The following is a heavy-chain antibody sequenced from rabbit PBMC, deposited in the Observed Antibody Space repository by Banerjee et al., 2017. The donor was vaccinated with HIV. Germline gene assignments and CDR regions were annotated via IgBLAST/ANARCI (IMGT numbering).Heavy chain of an antibody. CDR3: AGGVAGVIGWNFSL. V-gene: IGHV1S45*01. J-gene: IGHJ4*01. CDR2: INTISGGT. CDR1: GFSFSNGYE. D-gene: IGHD4-1*01. Sequence: QEQLEESGGDLVKPEGSLTLTCTASGFSFSNGYEMCWVRQAPGKGLEWIACINTISGGTVYATWAKGRFTISKASWTTATLQMTSLTAADTASYFCAGGVAGVIGWNFSLWGPGTLVTVS.